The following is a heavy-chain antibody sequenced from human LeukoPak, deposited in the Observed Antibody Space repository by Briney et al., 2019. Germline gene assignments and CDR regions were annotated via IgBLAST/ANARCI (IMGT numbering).Heavy chain of an antibody. D-gene: IGHD5-12*01. Sequence: ASVKVSCTASGYTFTDSYMHWVRQAPGQGLEWMGWINPNSGGTNYAQKFQGRVTMTRDTSISTAYMELSRLRSDDKAVYYCARDLGGYDLYNWFDPWGQGTLVTVSS. CDR2: INPNSGGT. V-gene: IGHV1-2*02. CDR3: ARDLGGYDLYNWFDP. J-gene: IGHJ5*02. CDR1: GYTFTDSY.